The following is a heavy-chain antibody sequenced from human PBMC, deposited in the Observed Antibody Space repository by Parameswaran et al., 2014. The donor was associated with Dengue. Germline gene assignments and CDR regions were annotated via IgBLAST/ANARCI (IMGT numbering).Heavy chain of an antibody. J-gene: IGHJ4*02. Sequence: VRQMPGKGLEWVAVISYDGSNKYYADSVKGRFTISRDNSKNTLYLQMNSLRAEDTAVYYCAKGAGETITMIVVVLIAHYFDYWGQGTLVTVSS. V-gene: IGHV3-30*18. CDR2: ISYDGSNK. CDR3: AKGAGETITMIVVVLIAHYFDY. D-gene: IGHD3-22*01.